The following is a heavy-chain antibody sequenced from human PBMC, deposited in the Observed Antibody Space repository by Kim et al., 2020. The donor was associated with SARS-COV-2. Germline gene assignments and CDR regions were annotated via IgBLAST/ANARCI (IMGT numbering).Heavy chain of an antibody. CDR2: INAGNGNT. CDR3: ARGIITMVRGVYGMDV. CDR1: GYTFTSYA. Sequence: ASVKVSCKASGYTFTSYAMHWVRQAPGQRLEWMGWINAGNGNTKYSQKFQGRVTITRDTSASTAYMELSSLRSEDTAVYYCARGIITMVRGVYGMDVWGQGTTVTVSS. V-gene: IGHV1-3*01. J-gene: IGHJ6*02. D-gene: IGHD3-10*01.